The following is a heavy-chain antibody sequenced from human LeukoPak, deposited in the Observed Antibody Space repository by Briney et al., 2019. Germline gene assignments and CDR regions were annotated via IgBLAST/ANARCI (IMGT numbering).Heavy chain of an antibody. Sequence: TGGSLRLSCAASGFTLSSYSMNWVRQAPGKGLEWVSSISSSSIYIYYADSVKGRFTISGDNAKNSLYLQMNSLRAEDTAVYYCAREREYNYGHMLGYWGQGTLVTVSS. CDR3: AREREYNYGHMLGY. V-gene: IGHV3-21*01. CDR1: GFTLSSYS. CDR2: ISSSSIYI. J-gene: IGHJ4*02. D-gene: IGHD5-18*01.